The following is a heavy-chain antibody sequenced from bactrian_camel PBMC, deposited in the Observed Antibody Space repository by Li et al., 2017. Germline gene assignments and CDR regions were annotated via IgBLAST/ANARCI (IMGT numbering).Heavy chain of an antibody. J-gene: IGHJ6*01. V-gene: IGHV3S40*01. D-gene: IGHD4*01. CDR1: GFPFSTYGYD. CDR3: AAEYVWGYYNEYGFGY. Sequence: VQLVESGGDLVRPGGSLRIACAASGFPFSTYGYDIHWVRQAPGKGLEWVSTIDSVLGRTAYADSVKGRFTISRDNAKNTLYLQMNSLKPEDTAMYYCAAEYVWGYYNEYGFGYWGQGTQVTVS. CDR2: IDSVLGRT.